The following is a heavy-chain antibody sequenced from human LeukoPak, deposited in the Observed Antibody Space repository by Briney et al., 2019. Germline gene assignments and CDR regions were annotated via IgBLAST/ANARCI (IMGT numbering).Heavy chain of an antibody. CDR2: ISSSGSYI. J-gene: IGHJ5*02. CDR1: GFTFSDYY. V-gene: IGHV3-21*01. Sequence: GGSLRLSCAASGFTFSDYYMDWVRQAPGKGLEWVSSISSSGSYIYYADSLKGRFAISRDNAKNSLYLQMNSLTAEGTAVYYCARAVAVANWFDPWGQGTLVTVSS. CDR3: ARAVAVANWFDP. D-gene: IGHD6-19*01.